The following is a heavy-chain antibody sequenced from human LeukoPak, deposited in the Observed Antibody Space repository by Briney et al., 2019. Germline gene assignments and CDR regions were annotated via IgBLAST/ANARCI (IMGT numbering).Heavy chain of an antibody. Sequence: SETLSLTCTVSGGSISTYYWSWIRQPPGKGLEWVGYIYYTGSTSYNPSLKSRVTMSLDASKNQFSLELNSVTRADTAVYYCAREVSDYGGNWFDPWGQGTLVTVSS. V-gene: IGHV4-59*01. D-gene: IGHD4/OR15-4a*01. CDR3: AREVSDYGGNWFDP. CDR1: GGSISTYY. CDR2: IYYTGST. J-gene: IGHJ5*02.